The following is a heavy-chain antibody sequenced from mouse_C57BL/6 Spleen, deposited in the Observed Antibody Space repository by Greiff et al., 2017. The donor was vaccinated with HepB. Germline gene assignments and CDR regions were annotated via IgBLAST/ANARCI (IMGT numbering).Heavy chain of an antibody. CDR3: ARHRNWDEGYGYYAMDY. CDR2: FYPGSGSI. D-gene: IGHD4-1*02. CDR1: GYTFTEYT. V-gene: IGHV1-62-2*01. Sequence: QVQLKQSGAELVKPGASVKLSCKASGYTFTEYTIHWVKQRSGQGLEWIGWFYPGSGSIKYDEKFKDKATLTADKSSSTVYMELSRLTSEDSAVYVCARHRNWDEGYGYYAMDYWGQGTSVTVSS. J-gene: IGHJ4*01.